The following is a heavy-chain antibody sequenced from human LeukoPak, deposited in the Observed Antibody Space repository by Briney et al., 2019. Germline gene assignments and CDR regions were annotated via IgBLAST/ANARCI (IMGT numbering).Heavy chain of an antibody. Sequence: GGSLRLSCAASGFPFSDAWMSWVRQAPGKGLEWVGRIESKTDSGTTEYAAPVKGRFTISRDDSKNTLYLQMNSLKTEDTAVYYCTRDEGDDYFDNWGQGTLVPVSS. CDR3: TRDEGDDYFDN. D-gene: IGHD3-16*01. CDR1: GFPFSDAW. V-gene: IGHV3-15*04. J-gene: IGHJ4*02. CDR2: IESKTDSGTT.